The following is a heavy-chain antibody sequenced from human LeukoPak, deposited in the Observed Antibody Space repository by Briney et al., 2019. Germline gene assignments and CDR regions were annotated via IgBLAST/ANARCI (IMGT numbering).Heavy chain of an antibody. Sequence: ASVKVSCKASGYTFTIYDINWVRQATGQGLEWMGWMNPNSGNTGYAQKFQGRVTMTRNTSISTAYMELSSLRSEDTAVYYCARPGEYSSSWSEYFQHWGQGTLVTVSS. J-gene: IGHJ1*01. CDR1: GYTFTIYD. CDR3: ARPGEYSSSWSEYFQH. V-gene: IGHV1-8*01. D-gene: IGHD6-13*01. CDR2: MNPNSGNT.